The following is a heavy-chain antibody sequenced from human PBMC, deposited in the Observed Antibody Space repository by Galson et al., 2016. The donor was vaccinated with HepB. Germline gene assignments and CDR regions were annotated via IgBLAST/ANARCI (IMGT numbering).Heavy chain of an antibody. V-gene: IGHV3-30*04. Sequence: CAASGFSFRNYAMPWVRQAPGKGLEWVSVISSDGSDKYYADSVKGRFTISRDNSKNTLYLHMNSLRGEDTAVYFCARGPGNYNRGREHYYGMDVWGQGTTVTVSS. CDR3: ARGPGNYNRGREHYYGMDV. J-gene: IGHJ6*02. D-gene: IGHD3-10*01. CDR1: GFSFRNYA. CDR2: ISSDGSDK.